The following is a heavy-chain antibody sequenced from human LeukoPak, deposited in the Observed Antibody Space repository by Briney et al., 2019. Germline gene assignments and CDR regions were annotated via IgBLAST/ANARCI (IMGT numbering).Heavy chain of an antibody. CDR3: ARERTCSSASCPLDV. CDR1: GFTFSAYI. Sequence: GGSLRLSCAASGFTFSAYIMSWVRQAPGKGLEWVSSISSGSTYIYDADSLKDRFTISRDNAKNSLYLQTSSLRAEDTAVYYCARERTCSSASCPLDVWGQGTTVTVSS. CDR2: ISSGSTYI. J-gene: IGHJ6*02. D-gene: IGHD2-2*01. V-gene: IGHV3-21*01.